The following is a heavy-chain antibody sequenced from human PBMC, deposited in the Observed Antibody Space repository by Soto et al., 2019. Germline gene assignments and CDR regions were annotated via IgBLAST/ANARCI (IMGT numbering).Heavy chain of an antibody. D-gene: IGHD3-10*01. CDR3: ARSHSFDGSIYHYYFAS. CDR2: IYASGAT. CDR1: GGSISTYY. Sequence: SETLSLTCTVSGGSISTYYWSWIRQPPGGTLEWIGYIYASGATTYNPSLESRVTMSVDMPNNEFSLELTSLTAADTAVYYCARSHSFDGSIYHYYFASWVRGTLVTLS. J-gene: IGHJ4*02. V-gene: IGHV4-59*01.